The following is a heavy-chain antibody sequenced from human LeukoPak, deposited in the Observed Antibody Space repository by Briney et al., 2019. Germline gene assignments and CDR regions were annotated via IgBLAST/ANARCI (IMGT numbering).Heavy chain of an antibody. J-gene: IGHJ4*02. CDR3: ARGAKFLITMVRGVYYFDY. CDR2: INPNSGGT. D-gene: IGHD3-10*01. V-gene: IGHV1-2*02. CDR1: GYTFTGYY. Sequence: ASVKVSCKAFGYTFTGYYMHWVRQAPGQGLEWMGWINPNSGGTNYVQKFQGRVTMTRDTSISTAYMELSRLRSDDTAVYYCARGAKFLITMVRGVYYFDYWGQGTLVTVSS.